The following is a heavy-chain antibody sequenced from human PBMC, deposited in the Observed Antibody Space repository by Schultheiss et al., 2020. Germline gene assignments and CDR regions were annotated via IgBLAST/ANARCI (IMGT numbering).Heavy chain of an antibody. D-gene: IGHD6-19*01. CDR3: ARPGWYSSGWTDYYYGMDV. V-gene: IGHV5-51*01. Sequence: GGSLRLSCKGSGYSFTSYWIGWVRQMPGKGLEWMGIIYPGDSDTRYSPSFQGQVTISADKSISTAYLQWSSLKASDTAMYYCARPGWYSSGWTDYYYGMDVWGQGTTVTVSS. CDR2: IYPGDSDT. J-gene: IGHJ6*02. CDR1: GYSFTSYW.